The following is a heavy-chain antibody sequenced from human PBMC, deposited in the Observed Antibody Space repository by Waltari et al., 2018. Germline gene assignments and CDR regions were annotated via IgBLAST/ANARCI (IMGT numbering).Heavy chain of an antibody. D-gene: IGHD2-15*01. CDR3: ARVVSSSSPSFYYYGLDV. V-gene: IGHV1-18*04. Sequence: QVQLVQSGTEVKSPGAAVKVSCKASGYTFTNYNVGWVRQAPGQGLEWMGWIRTYNGNTRYAQKFQGRVTMTTDTSTSTAYMQLRSLRSDDTAVFYCARVVSSSSPSFYYYGLDVWGQGTTVTVSS. CDR2: IRTYNGNT. CDR1: GYTFTNYN. J-gene: IGHJ6*02.